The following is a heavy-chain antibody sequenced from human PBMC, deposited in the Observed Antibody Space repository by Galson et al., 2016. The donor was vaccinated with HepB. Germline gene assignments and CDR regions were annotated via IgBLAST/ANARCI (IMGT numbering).Heavy chain of an antibody. CDR3: VREDLGTTTSYYYGLDV. Sequence: SLRLSCAASGFTFSDYYINWIRQAPGKGLEWVSCISSSNSYTSYADSVKGRFTISGDNAKNSLYLQMSSLRLEDTAIYYCVREDLGTTTSYYYGLDVWGRGTTVTVSS. V-gene: IGHV3-11*06. J-gene: IGHJ6*02. CDR2: ISSSNSYT. D-gene: IGHD1-26*01. CDR1: GFTFSDYY.